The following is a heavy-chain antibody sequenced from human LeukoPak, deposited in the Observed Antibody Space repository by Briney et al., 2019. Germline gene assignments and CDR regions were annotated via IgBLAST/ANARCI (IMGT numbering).Heavy chain of an antibody. V-gene: IGHV3-33*01. CDR3: ARANQYDGTGHPHASDI. CDR2: IWDDGSLK. D-gene: IGHD3-16*01. Sequence: PGGSLRLSCVASGLTFSFYGMHWVRQAPGKGLEWVAVIWDDGSLKYYSDSVKGRFIISRDNSKKMLYLQMNSLRAEDTALYFCARANQYDGTGHPHASDIWGQGTMVYVSS. CDR1: GLTFSFYG. J-gene: IGHJ3*02.